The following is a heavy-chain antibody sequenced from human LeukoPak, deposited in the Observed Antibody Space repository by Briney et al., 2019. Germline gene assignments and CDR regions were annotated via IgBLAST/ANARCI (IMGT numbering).Heavy chain of an antibody. D-gene: IGHD1-26*01. Sequence: PGGSLRLSCAASGFTFSSYSMNWVRQAPGKGLEWVSYISSSSSTIYYADSVKGRFTISRDNAKNSLYLQMNSLRAEDTAVYYCVRAPRRELLMGYYYMDVWGKGTTVTVSS. CDR1: GFTFSSYS. V-gene: IGHV3-48*04. CDR2: ISSSSSTI. CDR3: VRAPRRELLMGYYYMDV. J-gene: IGHJ6*03.